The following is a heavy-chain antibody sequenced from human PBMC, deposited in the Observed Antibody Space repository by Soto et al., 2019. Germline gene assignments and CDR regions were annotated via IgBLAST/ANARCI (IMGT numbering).Heavy chain of an antibody. CDR2: INAGNGNT. V-gene: IGHV1-3*01. CDR3: ARNSKGTVDPGAFDY. CDR1: GYTFTSYA. J-gene: IGHJ4*02. Sequence: ASVKVSCKASGYTFTSYAMHWVRQAPGQRLEWMGWINAGNGNTKYSQKFQGRVTITRDTSASTAYMELSSLRSEDTAVYYCARNSKGTVDPGAFDYWGQGTLVTVSS. D-gene: IGHD2-8*02.